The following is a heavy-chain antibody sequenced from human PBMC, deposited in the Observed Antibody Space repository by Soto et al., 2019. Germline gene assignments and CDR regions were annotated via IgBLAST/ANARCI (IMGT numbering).Heavy chain of an antibody. J-gene: IGHJ4*02. CDR3: VTDTESTSNEAFDY. CDR2: IKRESDGGSI. Sequence: EVRLVESGGGLAKPGGSLRLSCAVSSFTFNVAWMNWVRQAPGKGLEWVGRIKRESDGGSIDYAESVRGRFTISRDASKNNLYLHMNSLKIEDTAIYYCVTDTESTSNEAFDYWGQGTLVTVSS. D-gene: IGHD1-26*01. CDR1: SFTFNVAW. V-gene: IGHV3-15*07.